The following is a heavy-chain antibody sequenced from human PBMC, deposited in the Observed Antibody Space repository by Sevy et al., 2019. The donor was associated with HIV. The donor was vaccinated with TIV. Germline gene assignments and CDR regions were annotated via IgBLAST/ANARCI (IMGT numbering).Heavy chain of an antibody. CDR1: GFTFSSYA. Sequence: GGSLRLSCAASGFTFSSYAMHWVRQAPGKGLEWVGVISYDGSNKYYADSVKGRFTISRDNSKNTLYLQMNSLRAEDTAVYYCAREAPNYSSSWSYFQYYYYGMDVWGQGTTVTVSS. D-gene: IGHD6-13*01. V-gene: IGHV3-30-3*01. J-gene: IGHJ6*02. CDR3: AREAPNYSSSWSYFQYYYYGMDV. CDR2: ISYDGSNK.